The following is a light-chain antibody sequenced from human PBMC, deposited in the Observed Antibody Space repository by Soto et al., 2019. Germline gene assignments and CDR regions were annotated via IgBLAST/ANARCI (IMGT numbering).Light chain of an antibody. CDR1: QSISRW. CDR3: QQYNDYSGM. Sequence: DIQMNQSPSTLSASVGDRVTITCRASQSISRWLAWHQQKPGKAPRLLIYDASNLQRGVPSRFSGSGSGTEFTLTITSLQPEDFATYYCQQYNDYSGMFGKGTKVDIK. CDR2: DAS. V-gene: IGKV1-5*01. J-gene: IGKJ1*01.